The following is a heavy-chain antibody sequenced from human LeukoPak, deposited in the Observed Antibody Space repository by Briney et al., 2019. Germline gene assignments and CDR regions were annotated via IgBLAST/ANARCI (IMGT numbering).Heavy chain of an antibody. CDR1: GFTFSSYG. J-gene: IGHJ4*02. Sequence: GRSLRLSCAASGFTFSSYGMHWVRQAPGKGLEWVAVIWYDGSNKYYADSVKGRFTISRDNSKNTLYLQMNSLRAEDTAVYYCARDYYGSGNLGNWGQGTLVTVSS. CDR2: IWYDGSNK. CDR3: ARDYYGSGNLGN. D-gene: IGHD3-10*01. V-gene: IGHV3-33*08.